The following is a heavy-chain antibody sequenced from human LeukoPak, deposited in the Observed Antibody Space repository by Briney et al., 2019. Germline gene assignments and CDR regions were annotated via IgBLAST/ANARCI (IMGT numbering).Heavy chain of an antibody. Sequence: GESLKISCKGSGYNFANYWIAWVRQMPGKGLEWMGIIYPDDSETRYSPSFQGQVTVSADKSISAAYLQWSSLKASDTAMYYCARRDCSTSSCPFDYWGQGSLVTVSS. CDR1: GYNFANYW. CDR3: ARRDCSTSSCPFDY. J-gene: IGHJ4*02. D-gene: IGHD2-2*01. CDR2: IYPDDSET. V-gene: IGHV5-51*01.